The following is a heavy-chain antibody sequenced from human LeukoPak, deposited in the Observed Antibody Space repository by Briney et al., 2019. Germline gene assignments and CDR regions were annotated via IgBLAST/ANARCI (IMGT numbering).Heavy chain of an antibody. CDR1: GFTVSSNY. Sequence: GGSLRLAGAASGFTVSSNYMSWVRQAPGKGLEWVSVIYSGGSTYYADSVKGRFTISRDNSKNTLYLQMNSLRAEDTAVYYCARRRYLSGYFDYWGQGTLVTVSS. D-gene: IGHD1-26*01. V-gene: IGHV3-53*01. J-gene: IGHJ4*02. CDR3: ARRRYLSGYFDY. CDR2: IYSGGST.